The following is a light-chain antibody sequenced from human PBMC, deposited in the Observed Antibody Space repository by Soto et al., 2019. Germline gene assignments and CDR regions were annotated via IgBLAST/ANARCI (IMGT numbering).Light chain of an antibody. CDR2: DAS. CDR3: QQRSNGPFT. Sequence: PGERATLSCRASQSVSGYLAWYQQKPGQAPRLLIYDASNRATGIPARFSGSGSGTDFTLTISSLEPGDFAVYYCQQRSNGPFTFGPGTTVDVK. CDR1: QSVSGY. J-gene: IGKJ3*01. V-gene: IGKV3-11*01.